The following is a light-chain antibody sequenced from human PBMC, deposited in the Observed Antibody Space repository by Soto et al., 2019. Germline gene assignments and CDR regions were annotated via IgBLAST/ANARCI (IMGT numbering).Light chain of an antibody. CDR2: AAS. CDR1: QGISSY. Sequence: IQLPQSPAFLSASVGDRVTITFRASQGISSYLAWYQQKPGKAPKLLIYAASTLQSGVPSRFSGSGSGTEFTLTISSLQPEDFATYYCQQLNSYLITFGQGTRLEIK. V-gene: IGKV1-9*01. CDR3: QQLNSYLIT. J-gene: IGKJ5*01.